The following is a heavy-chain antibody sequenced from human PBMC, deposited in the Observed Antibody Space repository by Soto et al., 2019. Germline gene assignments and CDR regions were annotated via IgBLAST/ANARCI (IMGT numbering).Heavy chain of an antibody. CDR2: IIPIFGTA. J-gene: IGHJ4*02. D-gene: IGHD5-12*01. V-gene: IGHV1-69*01. CDR1: GGTFSSYA. Sequence: QVQLVQSGAEVKKPGSSVKVSCKASGGTFSSYAISWVRKTPGQGLEWMGGIIPIFGTANYAQKFQGRVTISADASTSTADLELSSLRSEDTAVYYCAGDVLRDGYNYFDYWGQGTLVAVS. CDR3: AGDVLRDGYNYFDY.